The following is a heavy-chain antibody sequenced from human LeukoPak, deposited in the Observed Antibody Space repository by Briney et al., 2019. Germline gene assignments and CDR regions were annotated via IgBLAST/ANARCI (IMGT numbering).Heavy chain of an antibody. Sequence: GASVKVSCKASGYTFTGYYMHWVRQAPGQGLEWMGWINTDTGNPTYAQGFTGRFVFSLDTSVSTAYLQISSLKADDTAVYYCARTYYYGSGSYNIDPWGQGTLVTVSS. CDR1: GYTFTGYY. CDR2: INTDTGNP. J-gene: IGHJ5*02. D-gene: IGHD3-10*01. V-gene: IGHV7-4-1*02. CDR3: ARTYYYGSGSYNIDP.